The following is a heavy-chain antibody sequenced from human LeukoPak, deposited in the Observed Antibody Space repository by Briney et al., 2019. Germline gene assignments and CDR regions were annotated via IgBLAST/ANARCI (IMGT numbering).Heavy chain of an antibody. J-gene: IGHJ5*02. CDR1: GGSFSGYY. D-gene: IGHD6-13*01. CDR3: ARGRSVYSSSWYPGWFDP. Sequence: SETLSLTCAVYGGSFSGYYWSWIRQPPGKGLEWIGEINHSGSTNYNPSLKSRVTISVDTSKNQFSLKLSSVTAADTAVYYCARGRSVYSSSWYPGWFDPWGQGTLVTVSS. CDR2: INHSGST. V-gene: IGHV4-34*01.